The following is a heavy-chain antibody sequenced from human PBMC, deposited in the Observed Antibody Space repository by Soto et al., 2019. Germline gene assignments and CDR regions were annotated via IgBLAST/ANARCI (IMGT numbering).Heavy chain of an antibody. Sequence: PSETLSLTCTVSNGSLNYFYWTWIRQPPGKGLEWVGYVYNSVNTNYNPSLKSRATISADTSKNQVSLILTSVTAADTAVYYCAKFGGGWYGLDSWGQGTLVTVSS. V-gene: IGHV4-59*01. CDR2: VYNSVNT. CDR1: NGSLNYFY. J-gene: IGHJ5*01. D-gene: IGHD6-19*01. CDR3: AKFGGGWYGLDS.